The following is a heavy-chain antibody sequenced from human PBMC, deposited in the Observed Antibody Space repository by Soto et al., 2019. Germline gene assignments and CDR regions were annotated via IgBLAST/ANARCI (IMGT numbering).Heavy chain of an antibody. CDR1: GYTFSTYW. CDR2: IYPGDSDT. V-gene: IGHV5-51*01. Sequence: GESLNISCKGSGYTFSTYWIAWVRQMPGKGLEWMGIIYPGDSDTKYSPAFQGQVTISADKSINTAYLQWTSLEASDTAMYYCARKFAPEFFDSCGQGTLVTVS. J-gene: IGHJ4*02. D-gene: IGHD3-10*01. CDR3: ARKFAPEFFDS.